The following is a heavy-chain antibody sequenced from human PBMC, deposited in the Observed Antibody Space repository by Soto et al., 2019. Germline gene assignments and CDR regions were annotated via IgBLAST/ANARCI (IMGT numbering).Heavy chain of an antibody. D-gene: IGHD6-6*01. J-gene: IGHJ6*02. CDR3: ARGGYLGHSSSSTGFDYYYYGMDV. V-gene: IGHV3-13*01. CDR2: IGTAGDT. CDR1: GFTFSSYD. Sequence: QPGGSLRLSCAASGFTFSSYDMHWVRQATGKGLEWVSAIGTAGDTYYPGSVKGRFTISRENAKNSLYLQMNSLRAGDTAVYYCARGGYLGHSSSSTGFDYYYYGMDVWGQGTTVTVSS.